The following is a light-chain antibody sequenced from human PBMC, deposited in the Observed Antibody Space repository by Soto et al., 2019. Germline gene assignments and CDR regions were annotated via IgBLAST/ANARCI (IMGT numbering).Light chain of an antibody. J-gene: IGLJ1*01. V-gene: IGLV2-14*01. Sequence: QSVLTQPASVSGSPGQSLTISCTGTSSDVGYYNYVSWFQQHPGKAPKLMISEVVNRPSGVSIRFSGSKSGDTASLTITGLQAEDEADYYCSSYAAGSIYVFGTGTKVTVL. CDR2: EVV. CDR1: SSDVGYYNY. CDR3: SSYAAGSIYV.